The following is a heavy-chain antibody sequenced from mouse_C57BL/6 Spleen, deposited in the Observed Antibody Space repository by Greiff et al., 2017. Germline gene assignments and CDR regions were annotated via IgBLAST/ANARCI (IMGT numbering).Heavy chain of an antibody. V-gene: IGHV1-55*01. CDR1: GYTFTSYW. CDR3: ANYDGSSLYYYAMDY. D-gene: IGHD1-1*01. J-gene: IGHJ4*01. Sequence: QVQLQQPGAELVKPGASVKMSCKASGYTFTSYWITWVKQRPGQGLEWIGDIYPGSGSTNYNEKFKSKATLTVDTSSSTAYMQLSSLTSEDSAVYYCANYDGSSLYYYAMDYWGQGTSVTVSS. CDR2: IYPGSGST.